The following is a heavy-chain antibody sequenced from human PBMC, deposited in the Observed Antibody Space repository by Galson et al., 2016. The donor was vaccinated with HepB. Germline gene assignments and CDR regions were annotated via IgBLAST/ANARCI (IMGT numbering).Heavy chain of an antibody. D-gene: IGHD5-12*01. V-gene: IGHV3-9*01. J-gene: IGHJ4*02. CDR1: GFTFDDYA. CDR3: AKDIRLGSGYGDYFDY. CDR2: ISWNSGTI. Sequence: SLRLSCAASGFTFDDYAMHWARQAPGKGLEWVSGISWNSGTIGYADSVKGRFTISRDNAKNSLYLQMNSLRAEDTALYYCAKDIRLGSGYGDYFDYWGQGTLVTVSS.